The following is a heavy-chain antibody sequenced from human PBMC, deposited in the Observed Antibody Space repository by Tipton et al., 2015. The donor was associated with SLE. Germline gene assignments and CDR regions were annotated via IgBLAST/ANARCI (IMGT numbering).Heavy chain of an antibody. V-gene: IGHV5-10-1*01. CDR2: IDPSDSYT. CDR1: GYSFTSYW. D-gene: IGHD3-22*01. J-gene: IGHJ4*02. Sequence: VQLVQSGAEVKKPGESLRISCKGSGYSFTSYWISWVRQMPGKGLEWMGRIDPSDSYTNYSPSFQGHVTISADKSISTAYLQWSSLKASDTAMYYCARHGVYDSSGYYPLGYWGQGTLVTVSS. CDR3: ARHGVYDSSGYYPLGY.